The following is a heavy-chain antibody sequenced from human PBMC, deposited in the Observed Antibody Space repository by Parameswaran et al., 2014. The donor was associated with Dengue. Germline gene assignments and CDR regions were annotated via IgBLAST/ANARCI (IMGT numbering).Heavy chain of an antibody. V-gene: IGHV4-39*01. Sequence: WIRQPQEGTGVDWDVVYYIGSTYYNPSLKSRVTVSVDTSKNQFSLELSSVTAADTAMYYCARHLGTYYYGSGSSWEVFYFDYWGPGNPGHRLL. D-gene: IGHD3-10*01. J-gene: IGHJ4*02. CDR3: ARHLGTYYYGSGSSWEVFYFDY. CDR2: VYYIGST.